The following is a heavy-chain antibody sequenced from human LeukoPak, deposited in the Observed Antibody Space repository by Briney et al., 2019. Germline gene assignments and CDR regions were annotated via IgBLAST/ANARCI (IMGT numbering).Heavy chain of an antibody. CDR3: TRGLAAAFN. V-gene: IGHV3-74*01. Sequence: GGSLRLSCAASGFTFSSYWMHWVRQVPGKGLVWVSRINNDGSSTDYADSVKGRFTISRDNAKNTLYLQMNSPRAEDTAVYYCTRGLAAAFNWGQGTLVTVSS. CDR1: GFTFSSYW. CDR2: INNDGSST. D-gene: IGHD6-13*01. J-gene: IGHJ4*02.